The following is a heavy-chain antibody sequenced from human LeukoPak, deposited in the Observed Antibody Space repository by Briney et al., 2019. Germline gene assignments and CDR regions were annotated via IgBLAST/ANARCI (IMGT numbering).Heavy chain of an antibody. Sequence: GGSLRLSCAASGFTFSSYAMTWVRQAPGKGLEWVADISGSGNSPNYADSVKGRFTISRDNSNNTLYLQMKTLSAEDTAVYYCAKRGTIPSWFDPWGQGTLVTVSS. CDR2: ISGSGNSP. CDR3: AKRGTIPSWFDP. J-gene: IGHJ5*02. CDR1: GFTFSSYA. D-gene: IGHD2-21*01. V-gene: IGHV3-23*01.